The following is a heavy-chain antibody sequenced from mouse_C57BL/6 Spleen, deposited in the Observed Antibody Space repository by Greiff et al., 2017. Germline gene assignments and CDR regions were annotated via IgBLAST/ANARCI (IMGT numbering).Heavy chain of an antibody. CDR3: ARNPTTTVVAHWYFDV. D-gene: IGHD1-1*01. V-gene: IGHV2-9-1*01. CDR1: GFSLTSYA. CDR2: IWTGGGT. Sequence: VMLVESGPGLVAPSQSLSITCTVSGFSLTSYAISWVRQPPGKGLEWLGVIWTGGGTNYNSALKSRLSISKDNSKSQVFLKMNSLQTDDTARYYCARNPTTTVVAHWYFDVWGTGTTVTVSS. J-gene: IGHJ1*03.